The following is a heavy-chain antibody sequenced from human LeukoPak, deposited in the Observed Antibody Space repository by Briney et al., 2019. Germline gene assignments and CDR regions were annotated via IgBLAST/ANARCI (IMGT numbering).Heavy chain of an antibody. Sequence: GGSLRLSCAASGFTFSSYAMYWVRQAPGKGLEWVSGISGSGGSTYYADSVKGRFTISRDNSKNTLYLQMNSLRAEDTAVYYCARDLSSSWQSPFFDYWGQGTLVTVSS. CDR2: ISGSGGST. V-gene: IGHV3-23*01. D-gene: IGHD6-13*01. CDR3: ARDLSSSWQSPFFDY. CDR1: GFTFSSYA. J-gene: IGHJ4*02.